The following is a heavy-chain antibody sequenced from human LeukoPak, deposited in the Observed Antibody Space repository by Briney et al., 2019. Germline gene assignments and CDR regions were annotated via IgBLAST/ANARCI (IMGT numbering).Heavy chain of an antibody. CDR1: GFTFSSYA. CDR2: ISGSGGST. V-gene: IGHV3-23*01. D-gene: IGHD2-15*01. Sequence: GGSLRLSCAASGFTFSSYATSWVRQAPGKGLEWVSAISGSGGSTYYADSVKGRFTISRDNSKNTLYLQMNSPRAEDTAVYYCAQVVAATPIIDYWGQGTLVTVSS. CDR3: AQVVAATPIIDY. J-gene: IGHJ4*02.